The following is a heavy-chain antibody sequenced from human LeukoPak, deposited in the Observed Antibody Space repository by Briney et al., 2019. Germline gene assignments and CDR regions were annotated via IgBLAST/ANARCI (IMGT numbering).Heavy chain of an antibody. J-gene: IGHJ4*02. V-gene: IGHV4-30-2*01. CDR2: IYRGRT. CDR1: GDSIRSEAYY. CDR3: ALEGEYGASYY. Sequence: SQTLSLTCGVSGDSIRSEAYYRNWIRQAPGKGPEWIGNIYRGRTRFNPSVTSRVTISLDMSNNQVSLRLTSVTAADTAMYYCALEGEYGASYYWGQGTRVIVSA. D-gene: IGHD4-17*01.